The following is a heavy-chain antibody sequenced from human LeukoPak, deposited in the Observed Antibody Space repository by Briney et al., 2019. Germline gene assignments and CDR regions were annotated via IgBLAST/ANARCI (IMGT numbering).Heavy chain of an antibody. D-gene: IGHD1-26*01. J-gene: IGHJ4*02. V-gene: IGHV1-2*02. CDR2: INPDSGAT. CDR1: GYTFTGYY. Sequence: GASVKVSCKASGYTFTGYYIHWVRQAPGQGLEWMGRINPDSGATNYAQKFQGRVTMTRDTSITTAYMELRRLRYDDTAVYYCARVGIVPRIPIIHFDYWGQGTLVTVSS. CDR3: ARVGIVPRIPIIHFDY.